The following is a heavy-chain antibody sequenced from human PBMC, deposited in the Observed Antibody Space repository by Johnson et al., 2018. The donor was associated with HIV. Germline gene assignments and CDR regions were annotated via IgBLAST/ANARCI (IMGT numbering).Heavy chain of an antibody. CDR1: GFIFSSYW. V-gene: IGHV3-7*04. J-gene: IGHJ3*02. Sequence: VQLMESVGGLVQPGGSLRLSCGASGFIFSSYWMNWVRQAPGKGLEGVANINQDGSEKHYVDSVKGRFTISRDNAQNSLYLQMNSLRAEDTAVYYGTRVKGPDAAMVGDAFDIWGQGTMVTVSS. CDR3: TRVKGPDAAMVGDAFDI. D-gene: IGHD5-18*01. CDR2: INQDGSEK.